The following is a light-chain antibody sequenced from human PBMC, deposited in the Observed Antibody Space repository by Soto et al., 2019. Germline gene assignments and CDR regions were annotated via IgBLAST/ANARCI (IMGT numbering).Light chain of an antibody. CDR2: GAA. CDR3: QQYGSSPRT. Sequence: EIVLTQSPGTLSLSPAERATLSCKASQSVSRSSLAWYQQKPGQAPRLLIFGAANRATGIPDRFSGSGSGTDFPLTIDRLEHEDFAVYYCQQYGSSPRTFGQGTKVEIK. V-gene: IGKV3-20*01. CDR1: QSVSRSS. J-gene: IGKJ1*01.